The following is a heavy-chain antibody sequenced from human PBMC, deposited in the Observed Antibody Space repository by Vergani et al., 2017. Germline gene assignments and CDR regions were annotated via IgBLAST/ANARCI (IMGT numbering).Heavy chain of an antibody. CDR3: TTGDNGGKFYYYYGMDV. V-gene: IGHV3-30*03. J-gene: IGHJ6*02. D-gene: IGHD4-23*01. CDR1: GFTFSSYG. CDR2: ISYDGSNK. Sequence: QVQLVESGGGVVQPGRSLRLSCAASGFTFSSYGMHWVRQAPGKGLEWVAVISYDGSNKYYADSVKGRFTISRDNSKNTLYLQMNSLRAEDTAVYYCTTGDNGGKFYYYYGMDVWGQGTTVTVSS.